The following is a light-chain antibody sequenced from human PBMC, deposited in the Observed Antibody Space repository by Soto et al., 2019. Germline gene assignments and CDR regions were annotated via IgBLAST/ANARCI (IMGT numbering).Light chain of an antibody. CDR3: QQYDNLLLT. CDR1: QDISNY. Sequence: DLQMTQSPSSLSASVGDRVTITCQASQDISNYLNWYQQKPGKAPKLLIYDASNLETGVPSRFSGSGSGTDFTFTISSLQPEDIATYYCQQYDNLLLTFGGGTNVEIK. V-gene: IGKV1-33*01. CDR2: DAS. J-gene: IGKJ4*01.